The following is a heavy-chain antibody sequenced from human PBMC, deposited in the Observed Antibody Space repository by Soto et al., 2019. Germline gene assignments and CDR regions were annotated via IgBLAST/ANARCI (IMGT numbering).Heavy chain of an antibody. V-gene: IGHV4-59*01. D-gene: IGHD4-17*01. CDR2: IYNSGST. CDR3: AYGDSRGPFDS. Sequence: LSLTCTVSGGSISSYYWSWIRQPPGKGLEWIGYIYNSGSTNYNPPLKSRVTISVDTSKNQFSLKLSSVTAADTAVYYCAYGDSRGPFDSWGQGTLVTVSS. CDR1: GGSISSYY. J-gene: IGHJ4*02.